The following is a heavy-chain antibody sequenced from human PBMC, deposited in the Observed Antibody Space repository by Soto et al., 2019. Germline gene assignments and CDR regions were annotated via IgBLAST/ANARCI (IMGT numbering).Heavy chain of an antibody. Sequence: GESLKISCKVSGDSFTGFWIGWVRQMPGKGLEWLGSIYPRDSDTRYSPSFQGQVTISADKSLSTAYLQWNSLQASDTAIYYCARQHPLDSRLWYTWGHGTLVTVSS. J-gene: IGHJ1*01. CDR3: ARQHPLDSRLWYT. CDR1: GDSFTGFW. CDR2: IYPRDSDT. V-gene: IGHV5-51*01. D-gene: IGHD6-19*01.